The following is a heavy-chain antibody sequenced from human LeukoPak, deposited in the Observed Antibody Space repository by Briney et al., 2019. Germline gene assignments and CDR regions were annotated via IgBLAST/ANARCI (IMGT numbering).Heavy chain of an antibody. D-gene: IGHD4-17*01. CDR1: GYTFTGYG. J-gene: IGHJ4*02. CDR2: ISAYNGNT. CDR3: ARVRSRDGDYDS. Sequence: ASVKVSCKASGYTFTGYGISWVRQAPGQGLEWMGWISAYNGNTNYAQKLQGRVTMTTDTSTSTAYMELRSLRSDDTAVYYCARVRSRDGDYDSWGQGTLVTVSS. V-gene: IGHV1-18*01.